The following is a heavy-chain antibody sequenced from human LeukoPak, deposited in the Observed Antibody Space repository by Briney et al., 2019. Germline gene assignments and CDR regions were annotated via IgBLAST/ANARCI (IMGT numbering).Heavy chain of an antibody. V-gene: IGHV1-2*02. CDR2: IHPRGGNT. Sequence: ASVTVSFQSSGYSFTPFYIHWVRQAPGKGLDWMGWIHPRGGNTNYAQKLQGRVTMARDTSISTVYLDLSSLRSDDTAVYYCARDGNFDYWGQGTLVAVSS. CDR3: ARDGNFDY. CDR1: GYSFTPFY. J-gene: IGHJ4*02.